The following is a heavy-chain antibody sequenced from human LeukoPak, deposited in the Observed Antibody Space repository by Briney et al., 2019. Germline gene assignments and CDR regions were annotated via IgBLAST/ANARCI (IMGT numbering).Heavy chain of an antibody. D-gene: IGHD3-9*01. V-gene: IGHV3-33*01. CDR1: GFTFSNNG. Sequence: PGGSLRLSCAASGFTFSNNGMHWVRQAPGKGLEWVAGIWYDGSTYYTDSVKGRITISRDNSKNTLYLQMNTLGAEDTAVYYCARDRTTILSSFDIWGQGTMVTVSS. CDR2: IWYDGST. J-gene: IGHJ3*02. CDR3: ARDRTTILSSFDI.